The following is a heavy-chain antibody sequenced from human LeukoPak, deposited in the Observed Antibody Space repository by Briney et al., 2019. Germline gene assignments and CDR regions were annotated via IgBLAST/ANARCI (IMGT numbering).Heavy chain of an antibody. D-gene: IGHD4-17*01. CDR1: GFTFSSYD. J-gene: IGHJ4*02. CDR2: ISTMSSTK. CDR3: ARGKIGYYYGDYDGY. Sequence: GGSLRLSCAASGFTFSSYDMNWVRQAPGKGLEWVSYISTMSSTKYYAESVKGRFTISRDNAKNSLYLQMNSLRAEDTAVYYCARGKIGYYYGDYDGYWGQGTLVTVSS. V-gene: IGHV3-48*01.